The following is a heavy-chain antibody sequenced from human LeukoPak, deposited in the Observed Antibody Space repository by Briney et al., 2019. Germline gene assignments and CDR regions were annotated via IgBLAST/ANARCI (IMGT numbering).Heavy chain of an antibody. Sequence: ASVKVSCTASGGTFSSYAISWVRQAPGQGLEWMGGIIPIFGTANYAQKFQGRVTITADESTSTAYMELSSLRSEDTAVYYCARSKSGSYSGCDYWGQGTLVTVSS. D-gene: IGHD1-26*01. J-gene: IGHJ4*02. CDR2: IIPIFGTA. CDR1: GGTFSSYA. V-gene: IGHV1-69*13. CDR3: ARSKSGSYSGCDY.